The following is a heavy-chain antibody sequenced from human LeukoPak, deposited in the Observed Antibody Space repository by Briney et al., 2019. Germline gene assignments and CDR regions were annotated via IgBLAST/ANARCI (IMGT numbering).Heavy chain of an antibody. J-gene: IGHJ5*02. D-gene: IGHD2-2*01. CDR1: GGSNSIYY. Sequence: PSETLSLTCTVWGGSNSIYYWSWIRPPPGRGLEWMGYRQYCGSTNYKPSLKSRVAISVDTSKNPFSLKLSSVTAADTAVYYCARVPVPAAIHDNWFDPWGQGTLVTVSS. V-gene: IGHV4-59*01. CDR3: ARVPVPAAIHDNWFDP. CDR2: RQYCGST.